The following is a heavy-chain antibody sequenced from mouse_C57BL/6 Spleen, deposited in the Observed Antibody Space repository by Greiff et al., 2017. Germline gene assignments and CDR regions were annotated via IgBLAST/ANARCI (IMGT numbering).Heavy chain of an antibody. CDR2: IWSGGST. J-gene: IGHJ4*01. Sequence: QVQLKESGPGLVQPSQSLSITCPVSGFSLTSYGVHWVRQSPGKGLEWLGVIWSGGSTDYNAAFISRLSISKDNSKSQVFFKMNSLQADDTAIYYCARNGYYDYDREGSYAMDYWGQGTSVTVSS. V-gene: IGHV2-2*01. CDR1: GFSLTSYG. D-gene: IGHD2-4*01. CDR3: ARNGYYDYDREGSYAMDY.